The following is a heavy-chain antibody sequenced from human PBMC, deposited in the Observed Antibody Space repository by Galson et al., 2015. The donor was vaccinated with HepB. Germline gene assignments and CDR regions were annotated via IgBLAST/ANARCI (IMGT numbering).Heavy chain of an antibody. D-gene: IGHD3-22*01. CDR3: ARDNDDSSGYSYNWFDP. V-gene: IGHV1-69*13. Sequence: SVKVSCKASGGTFSSYAISWGRQAPGQGLEWMGGIIPIFGTANYAQKFQGRVTITADESTSTAYMELSSLRSEDTAVYYCARDNDDSSGYSYNWFDPWGRGTLVTVSS. CDR2: IIPIFGTA. J-gene: IGHJ5*02. CDR1: GGTFSSYA.